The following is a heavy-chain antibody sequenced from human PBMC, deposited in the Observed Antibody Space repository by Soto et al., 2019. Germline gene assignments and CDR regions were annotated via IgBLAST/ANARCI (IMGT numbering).Heavy chain of an antibody. J-gene: IGHJ4*02. Sequence: WGSLRLSCAASGFTFISYWIIFFRHAPGKGLEWVANIKQDGSEKYYVDSVKGRFTISRDNAKNSLYLQMNSLRAEDTAVYYCARADTYYYDSSGYHYFDYWGQGTLVTVSS. CDR2: IKQDGSEK. D-gene: IGHD3-22*01. CDR1: GFTFISYW. V-gene: IGHV3-7*04. CDR3: ARADTYYYDSSGYHYFDY.